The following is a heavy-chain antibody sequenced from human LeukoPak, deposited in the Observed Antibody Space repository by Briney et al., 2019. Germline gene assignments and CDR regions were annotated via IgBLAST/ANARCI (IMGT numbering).Heavy chain of an antibody. V-gene: IGHV1-24*01. J-gene: IGHJ6*02. D-gene: IGHD2-15*01. CDR2: FDPEDGET. Sequence: ASVKVSCKASGGTFSSYAISWVRQAPGKGLEWMGGFDPEDGETIYAQKFQGRVTMTEDTSTDTAYMEMSSLRSEDTAVYYCATGGYCSGGSCYPYYYYGMDVWGQGTTVTVSS. CDR1: GGTFSSYA. CDR3: ATGGYCSGGSCYPYYYYGMDV.